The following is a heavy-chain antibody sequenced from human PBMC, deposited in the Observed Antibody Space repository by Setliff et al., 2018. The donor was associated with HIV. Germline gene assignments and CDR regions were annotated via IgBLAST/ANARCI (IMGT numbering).Heavy chain of an antibody. CDR2: IYTSGST. V-gene: IGHV4-61*02. Sequence: SETLSLTCTVSGASISSGSYYWSWIRQPAGKGLEWIGRIYTSGSTNYNPSLKSRVTISVDTSKNQFSLKLSSVTAADTAVYYCAGITVVTPYYFDYWGQGTLVTVSS. D-gene: IGHD2-21*02. CDR1: GASISSGSYY. CDR3: AGITVVTPYYFDY. J-gene: IGHJ4*02.